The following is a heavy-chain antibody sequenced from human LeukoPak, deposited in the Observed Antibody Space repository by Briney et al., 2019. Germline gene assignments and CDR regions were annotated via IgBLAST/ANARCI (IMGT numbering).Heavy chain of an antibody. D-gene: IGHD4-17*01. V-gene: IGHV5-51*01. CDR2: IYPGDSDT. CDR1: VDSFTSYW. J-gene: IGHJ2*01. CDR3: ARHIYGESPNSSSFDL. Sequence: GEPLKISCKGSVDSFTSYWSVWVRQMPGKGLEGMGIIYPGDSDTRNSPSFQGQVTHSADKSISTAYLRSLSPRGSDTSMYYCARHIYGESPNSSSFDLWGRGSLVTVSP.